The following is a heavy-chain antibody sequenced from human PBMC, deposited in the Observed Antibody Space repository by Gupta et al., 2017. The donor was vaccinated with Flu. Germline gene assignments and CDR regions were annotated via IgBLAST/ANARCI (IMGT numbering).Heavy chain of an antibody. D-gene: IGHD6-13*01. Sequence: QLPLQESGPGLVKPSQTLSLTCTVSGGPLSRTRYYWGWIRQPPGKGLEWIGSIYYSGSTYFNPSLKSRVIISVDTSKNQFSLKLRSVTAADTAVYYCARGLSIAAVGSIGNNWFDPWGRGTLVTVSS. J-gene: IGHJ5*02. CDR2: IYYSGST. V-gene: IGHV4-39*01. CDR3: ARGLSIAAVGSIGNNWFDP. CDR1: GGPLSRTRYY.